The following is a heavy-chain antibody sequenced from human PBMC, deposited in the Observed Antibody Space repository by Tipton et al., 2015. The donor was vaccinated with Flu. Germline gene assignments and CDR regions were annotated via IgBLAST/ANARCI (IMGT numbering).Heavy chain of an antibody. Sequence: TLSLTCTVSGGSITSSYWSWIRQPAGKGLEWIGRLHSSGSTTYNPSLKSRVTMSVDPSKNQFSLKLTSVTAADMAVYYCARVGDIVTALDYWGQGTLVTVSS. CDR3: ARVGDIVTALDY. J-gene: IGHJ4*02. CDR1: GGSITSSY. CDR2: LHSSGST. V-gene: IGHV4-4*07. D-gene: IGHD3-10*01.